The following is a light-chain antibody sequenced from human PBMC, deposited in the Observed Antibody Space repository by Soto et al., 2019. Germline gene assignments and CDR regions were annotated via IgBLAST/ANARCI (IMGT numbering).Light chain of an antibody. Sequence: VVMTQSPVTLSVSPGDKATLSCRASHIVSNNLAWYQQKPGQAPRLLIYFASTRATGVPARFSGSGSGTEFTLTISSLESEDFAVYYCQHYNNWPLTFGGGTKVETK. CDR1: HIVSNN. J-gene: IGKJ4*01. CDR2: FAS. CDR3: QHYNNWPLT. V-gene: IGKV3-15*01.